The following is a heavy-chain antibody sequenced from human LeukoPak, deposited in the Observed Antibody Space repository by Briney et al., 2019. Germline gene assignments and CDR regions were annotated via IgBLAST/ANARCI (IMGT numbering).Heavy chain of an antibody. V-gene: IGHV3-30*02. CDR3: ARGTGYSSSWYPGDPGGFDY. D-gene: IGHD6-13*01. Sequence: GGSLRLSCAASGFTFSSYGMHWVRQAPGKGLEWVAFIRYDGSNKYYADSVKGRFTISRDNAKNSLYLQMNSLRAEDTAVYYCARGTGYSSSWYPGDPGGFDYWGQGTLVTVSS. CDR1: GFTFSSYG. CDR2: IRYDGSNK. J-gene: IGHJ4*02.